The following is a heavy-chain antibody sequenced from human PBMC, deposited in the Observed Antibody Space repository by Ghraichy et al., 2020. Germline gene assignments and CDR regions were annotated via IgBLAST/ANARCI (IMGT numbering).Heavy chain of an antibody. D-gene: IGHD2-8*01. Sequence: SETLSLTCTVSGGSISSSAYYLGWIRQPPGKGLEWIGSIYYRGSPYYRPSLKSRVTISVDTSKNQSSLKLSSVTAEDTAVYYCARHWPLSCTTTNCHRGCFDPWGQGTLVTVSS. CDR3: ARHWPLSCTTTNCHRGCFDP. CDR2: IYYRGSP. V-gene: IGHV4-39*01. J-gene: IGHJ5*02. CDR1: GGSISSSAYY.